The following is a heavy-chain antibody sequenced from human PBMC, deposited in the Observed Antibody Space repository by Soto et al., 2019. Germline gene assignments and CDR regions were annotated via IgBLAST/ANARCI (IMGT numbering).Heavy chain of an antibody. J-gene: IGHJ6*02. Sequence: QIQLVQSGGEVKKPGASGKVSCKSSGYKFISHSIAWVRQAAGQGLEWMGRISAYNGNTNYAQKLQGRDTMTTDTSTNAAYMELMSLRSDDTAVYYCARGAFCGGAPGCRDMDVWGQGTTVTVSS. CDR3: ARGAFCGGAPGCRDMDV. CDR1: GYKFISHS. V-gene: IGHV1-18*01. D-gene: IGHD2-21*01. CDR2: ISAYNGNT.